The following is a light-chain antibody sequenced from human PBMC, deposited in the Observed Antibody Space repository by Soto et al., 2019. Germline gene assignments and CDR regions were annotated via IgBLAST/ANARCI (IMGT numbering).Light chain of an antibody. Sequence: EIVLTQSPATLCLSPWARATLSGRSSPSVTNFLAWYQQKPGQAPRLLIYGAFNRATGIPARFSGSGSGTDFTLTISSLEPEDSAVYYCQQRNVWPPVTFGQGTRLEIK. J-gene: IGKJ5*01. CDR1: PSVTNF. V-gene: IGKV3-11*01. CDR3: QQRNVWPPVT. CDR2: GAF.